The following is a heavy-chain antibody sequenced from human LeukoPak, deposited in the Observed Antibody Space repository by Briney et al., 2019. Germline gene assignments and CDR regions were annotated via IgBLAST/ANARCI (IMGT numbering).Heavy chain of an antibody. CDR3: ARCYYCTHGVCYVGDFDN. CDR1: GYSFTTYG. CDR2: GRLNNGNR. D-gene: IGHD2-8*01. V-gene: IGHV1-18*01. J-gene: IGHJ4*02. Sequence: ASVNLSCTSSGYSFTTYGFSWVRLPPGPGNGRVGRGRLNNGNRNYSNTFLGRGTMTTDTSTTTDYMQLRSLRSDDEAAYYCARCYYCTHGVCYVGDFDNWGQGDLVTVSS.